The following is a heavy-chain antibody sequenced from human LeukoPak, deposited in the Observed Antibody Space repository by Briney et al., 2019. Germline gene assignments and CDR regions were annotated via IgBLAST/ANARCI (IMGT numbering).Heavy chain of an antibody. CDR1: GYTFTSYG. D-gene: IGHD3-16*02. J-gene: IGHJ6*03. CDR2: ISAYSGNT. CDR3: ARVSFPYYYYYYMDV. V-gene: IGHV1-18*01. Sequence: ASVKVSCKASGYTFTSYGISWVRQAPGQGLERMGWISAYSGNTNYAQKLQGRVTMTTDTSTSTAYMELRSLRSDDTAVYYCARVSFPYYYYYYMDVWGKGTTVTVSS.